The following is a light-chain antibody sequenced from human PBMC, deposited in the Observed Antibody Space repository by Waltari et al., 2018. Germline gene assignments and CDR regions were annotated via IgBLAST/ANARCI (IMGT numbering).Light chain of an antibody. J-gene: IGKJ2*01. CDR1: QSVSTN. V-gene: IGKV3-15*01. CDR3: QQYNDWPRT. Sequence: EIVMTQSPVTLSVSPGERATLPCRARQSVSTNLAWYRHRPGHAPRLLMYSASTRASGLPARFSGSGSGTEFTLTISSLHSEDFAVYYCQQYNDWPRTFGQGTKLEI. CDR2: SAS.